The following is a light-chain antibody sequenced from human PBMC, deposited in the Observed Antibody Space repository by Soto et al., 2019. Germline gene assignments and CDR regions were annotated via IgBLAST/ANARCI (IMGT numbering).Light chain of an antibody. CDR1: TTDVGAYNY. V-gene: IGLV2-14*01. CDR2: EGS. J-gene: IGLJ1*01. CDR3: SSFASSSTPYV. Sequence: QSVLTQPASVSGSPGQSITISCTGSTTDVGAYNYVSWYQVHPGKAPKLLIFEGSNRPSGVSDRFSASKSGNTASLTISGLQAEDEGDYYCSSFASSSTPYVFATGTKVTVL.